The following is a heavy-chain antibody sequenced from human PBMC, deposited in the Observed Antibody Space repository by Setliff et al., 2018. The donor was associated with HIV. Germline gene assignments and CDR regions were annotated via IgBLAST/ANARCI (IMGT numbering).Heavy chain of an antibody. CDR2: ISGFNGNT. Sequence: ASVKVSCKASAYSFSEYGISWARQAPGQGLEWMGWISGFNGNTKYGQSFQGRVTMTMDTSTSTVYMELRSLRSDDTAVYYCGRVPYRSAWFSGGHNPFDVWGQGTMVTVS. V-gene: IGHV1-18*01. D-gene: IGHD6-19*01. CDR3: GRVPYRSAWFSGGHNPFDV. CDR1: AYSFSEYG. J-gene: IGHJ3*01.